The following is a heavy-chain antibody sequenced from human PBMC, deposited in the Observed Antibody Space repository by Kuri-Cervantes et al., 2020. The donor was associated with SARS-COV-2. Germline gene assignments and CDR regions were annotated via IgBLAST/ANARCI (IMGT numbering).Heavy chain of an antibody. CDR1: GFTVSSNY. J-gene: IGHJ3*02. D-gene: IGHD5-24*01. V-gene: IGHV3-53*01. Sequence: GGSLRLSCAASGFTVSSNYMSWVRQAPGKGLEWVSVIYSGGSTYYADSVKGRFTISRDNSKNTLYLQMNSLRAEDTAVYYCARGRSPGRWLQSGAFDIWGQGTMVTVSS. CDR3: ARGRSPGRWLQSGAFDI. CDR2: IYSGGST.